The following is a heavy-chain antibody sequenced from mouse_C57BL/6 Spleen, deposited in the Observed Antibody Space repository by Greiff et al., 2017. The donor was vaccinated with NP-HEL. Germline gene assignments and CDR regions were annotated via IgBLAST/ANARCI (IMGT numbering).Heavy chain of an antibody. CDR3: TRVYYGSSSFAY. V-gene: IGHV6-3*01. J-gene: IGHJ3*01. D-gene: IGHD1-1*01. Sequence: EVKLVESGGGLVQPGGSMKLSCVASGFTFSNYWMNWVRQSPEKGLEWVAQIRLKSDNYATHYAESVKGRFTISRDDSKSSVYLQMNNLRAEDTGIYYCTRVYYGSSSFAYWGQGTLVTVSA. CDR1: GFTFSNYW. CDR2: IRLKSDNYAT.